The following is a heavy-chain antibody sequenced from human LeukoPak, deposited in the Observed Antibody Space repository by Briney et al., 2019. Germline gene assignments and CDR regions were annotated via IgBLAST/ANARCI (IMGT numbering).Heavy chain of an antibody. CDR2: IIPIFGTA. D-gene: IGHD3-10*01. J-gene: IGHJ6*02. CDR3: ASPYYGSGITAPDV. CDR1: GGTFSSYA. V-gene: IGHV1-69*13. Sequence: ASVKVSCKASGGTFSSYAISWVRQAPGQGLEWMGGIIPIFGTANYAQKFQGRVTITADESTSTAYMELSSLRSEDTAVYYCASPYYGSGITAPDVWGQGTTVTVSS.